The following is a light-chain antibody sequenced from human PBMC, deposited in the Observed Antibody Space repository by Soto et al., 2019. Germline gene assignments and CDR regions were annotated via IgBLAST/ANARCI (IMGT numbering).Light chain of an antibody. Sequence: QSVLTQPRSVSGSPGQSVTISCTGTSSDVGAYNYVSWYQQHPGKAPKLIIYDVSKRPSGVPDRFSGSKSGNTASLTIPGLQADDEADYYCATWDASLSGWVFGGGTKLTVL. CDR1: SSDVGAYNY. J-gene: IGLJ3*02. CDR2: DVS. V-gene: IGLV2-11*01. CDR3: ATWDASLSGWV.